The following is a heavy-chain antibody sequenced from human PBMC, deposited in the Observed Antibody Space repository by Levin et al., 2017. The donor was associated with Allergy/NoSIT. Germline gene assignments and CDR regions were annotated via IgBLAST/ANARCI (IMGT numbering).Heavy chain of an antibody. CDR1: GFTFSTSW. CDR2: IKEDGSVR. V-gene: IGHV3-7*01. J-gene: IGHJ4*02. Sequence: GGSLRLSCAASGFTFSTSWMNWVRQTPGKGLEWVANIKEDGSVRYYVDSVKGRFTISRDSAKTSLYLQMNSLRAEDTAVYYCARGHSGFAYWGQGTLVTVSS. D-gene: IGHD5-12*01. CDR3: ARGHSGFAY.